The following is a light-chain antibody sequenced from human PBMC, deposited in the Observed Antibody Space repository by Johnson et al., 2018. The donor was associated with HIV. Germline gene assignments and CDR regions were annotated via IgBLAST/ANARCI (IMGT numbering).Light chain of an antibody. CDR2: ENN. CDR3: GTWDSSLSAGYV. J-gene: IGLJ1*01. V-gene: IGLV1-51*02. Sequence: QSVLTQPPSVSAAPGQKVTISCSGSTSNIGNNYVSWFQQLPGTAPKLLIYENNERPSWIPDRFSGSKSGTSATLGITGLQTGDEADYYCGTWDSSLSAGYVFGTGTKVTVL. CDR1: TSNIGNNY.